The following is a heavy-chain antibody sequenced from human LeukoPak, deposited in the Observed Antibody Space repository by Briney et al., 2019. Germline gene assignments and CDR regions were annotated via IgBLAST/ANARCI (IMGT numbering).Heavy chain of an antibody. CDR1: GFTFSTDG. D-gene: IGHD5-12*01. V-gene: IGHV3-30*02. CDR2: IRYDGNYK. J-gene: IGHJ4*02. Sequence: GGSLRLSCAASGFTFSTDGLHWVRQAPGKGLEWVTFIRYDGNYKYYADSVKGRFTISRDNSKNTLYLQMSSLRADDTAVYYCAKAAEWLRSPFDYWGQGTLVTVSS. CDR3: AKAAEWLRSPFDY.